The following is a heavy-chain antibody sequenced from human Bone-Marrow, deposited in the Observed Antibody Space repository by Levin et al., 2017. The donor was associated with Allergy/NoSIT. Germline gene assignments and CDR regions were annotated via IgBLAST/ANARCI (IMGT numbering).Heavy chain of an antibody. CDR1: GGSISPYY. Sequence: PSETLSLTCTVSGGSISPYYWNWIRQRPGKGLEWIGYVYYSGSTNYNPSLQSRVSISVDTSKNQFSLRLSSVTAADTAVYYCAREERSFSYGSGYDSWGQGTLVTVSS. D-gene: IGHD3-10*01. V-gene: IGHV4-59*01. CDR2: VYYSGST. J-gene: IGHJ4*02. CDR3: AREERSFSYGSGYDS.